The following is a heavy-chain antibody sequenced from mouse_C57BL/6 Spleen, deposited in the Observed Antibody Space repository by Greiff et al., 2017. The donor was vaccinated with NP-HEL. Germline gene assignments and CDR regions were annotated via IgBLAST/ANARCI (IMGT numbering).Heavy chain of an antibody. Sequence: EVQLVESGPGLVKPSQSLSLTCSVTGYSITSGYYWNWIRQFPGNKLEWMGYISYDGSNNYNPSLKNRISITRDTSKNQCFLKLNSVTTEDTATYYCARGHPTDYWGQGTTLTVSS. CDR1: GYSITSGYY. V-gene: IGHV3-6*01. CDR3: ARGHPTDY. CDR2: ISYDGSN. J-gene: IGHJ2*01.